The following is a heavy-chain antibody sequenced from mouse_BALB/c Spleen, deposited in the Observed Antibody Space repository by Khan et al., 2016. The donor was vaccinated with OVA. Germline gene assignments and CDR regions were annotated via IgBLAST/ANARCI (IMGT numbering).Heavy chain of an antibody. CDR3: ARKRGVHYNMDY. J-gene: IGHJ4*01. CDR1: GFSLTNYG. CDR2: IWSGGNT. V-gene: IGHV2-4*02. Sequence: QVQLKESGPGLVQPSQSLSITCTVSGFSLTNYGIHWVRQPPGKGLEWLGMIWSGGNTDYNAAFISRLSISKDNTKSQVFFKMNNLQADDTAIYYCARKRGVHYNMDYWGQGTSVTVSS.